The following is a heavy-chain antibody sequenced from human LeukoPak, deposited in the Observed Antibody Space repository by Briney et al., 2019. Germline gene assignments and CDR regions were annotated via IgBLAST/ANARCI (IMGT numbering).Heavy chain of an antibody. CDR2: ISSSSSYI. CDR3: ARDHY. CDR1: GFTFSSYS. V-gene: IGHV3-21*01. J-gene: IGHJ4*02. Sequence: PGGSLRLSCAASGFTFSSYSMNWVRQAPGKGLEWVSSISSSSSYIYYADSMKGRFTISRDNAKNSLYLQMNSLRAEDTAVYYCARDHYWGQGTLVTVSS.